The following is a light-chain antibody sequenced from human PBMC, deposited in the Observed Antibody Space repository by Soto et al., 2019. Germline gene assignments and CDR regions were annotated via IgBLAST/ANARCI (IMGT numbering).Light chain of an antibody. CDR3: QQRGKWPPT. J-gene: IGKJ1*01. Sequence: EIVMTHSPATLSVSTGERATLSCRASQSVSSNLAWYQQKPGQAPRLLIYGASTRATGIPARFSGSGSGTDFTLTITSLEPEDFAVYYCQQRGKWPPTFGQGTKVDI. CDR1: QSVSSN. V-gene: IGKV3-15*01. CDR2: GAS.